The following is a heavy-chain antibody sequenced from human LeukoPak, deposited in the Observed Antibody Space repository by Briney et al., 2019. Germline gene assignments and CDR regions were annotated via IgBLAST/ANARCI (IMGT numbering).Heavy chain of an antibody. D-gene: IGHD4/OR15-4a*01. J-gene: IGHJ5*02. CDR3: ARGGAYDYGVLDA. CDR1: GFAFSNHA. Sequence: GGSLRLSCEASGFAFSNHAMTWVRQAPGEGLQWVSTISDTGKTTFYRDSVRGRFTISRDISNNTLYLQMDGLRADDTAVYYCARGGAYDYGVLDAWGRGTLVTVSS. V-gene: IGHV3-23*01. CDR2: ISDTGKTT.